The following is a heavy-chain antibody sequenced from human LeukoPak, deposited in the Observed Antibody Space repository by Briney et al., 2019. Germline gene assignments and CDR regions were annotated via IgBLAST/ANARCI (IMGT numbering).Heavy chain of an antibody. CDR3: ARSRAETVPVWGSYRHHDDFDI. V-gene: IGHV5-51*01. J-gene: IGHJ3*02. D-gene: IGHD3-16*02. CDR2: IYPGDSDT. Sequence: GESLKISCKVSVYSFTNYWSVWVRQMRGKRLEWMGIIYPGDSDTTYNPSFQGQVPTSADKSVSPAYLQWSSLKASDTAMYYCARSRAETVPVWGSYRHHDDFDIWGQGTMVTVSS. CDR1: VYSFTNYW.